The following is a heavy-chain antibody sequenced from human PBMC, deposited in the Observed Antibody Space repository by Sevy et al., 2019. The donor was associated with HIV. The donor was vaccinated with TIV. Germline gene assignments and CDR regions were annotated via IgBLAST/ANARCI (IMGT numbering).Heavy chain of an antibody. V-gene: IGHV4-59*01. CDR3: AGAPPVRSGHDSLNWFDP. J-gene: IGHJ5*02. CDR2: IYYSGST. CDR1: GGSISSYY. Sequence: SETLSLTCTVSGGSISSYYWSWIRQPPGKGLEWIGYIYYSGSTNYNPSLKSRVIISVATSKNQFSLKLTSVTVTGTAAYYCAGAPPVRSGHDSLNWFDPWGQGTLVTVSS. D-gene: IGHD5-12*01.